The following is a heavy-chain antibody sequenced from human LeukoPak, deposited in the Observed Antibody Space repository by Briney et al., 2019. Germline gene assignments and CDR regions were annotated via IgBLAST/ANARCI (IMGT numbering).Heavy chain of an antibody. CDR2: IKEDGSEK. V-gene: IGHV3-7*05. Sequence: GGSLRLSCAASGFSFNTHSMSWVRQAPGKGLEWVANIKEDGSEKNYVDSVKGRFTISRDNVKNALYLQMNSLRAEDTALYYCARYDGPVTDWGQGTLVIVSS. J-gene: IGHJ4*02. CDR1: GFSFNTHS. D-gene: IGHD2-21*02. CDR3: ARYDGPVTD.